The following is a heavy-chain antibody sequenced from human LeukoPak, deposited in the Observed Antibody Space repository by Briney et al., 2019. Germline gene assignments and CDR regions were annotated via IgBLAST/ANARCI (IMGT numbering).Heavy chain of an antibody. D-gene: IGHD6-19*01. V-gene: IGHV4-39*01. CDR3: ASGINGAKWLVQYSFDY. CDR1: GGSISSSSYY. CDR2: IYYSGST. Sequence: SETLSLTCTVSGGSISSSSYYWGWIRQPPGKGLEWIGSIYYSGSTYYNLSLKSRVTISVDTSKSLFSLKLSSVTAADTAVSYCASGINGAKWLVQYSFDYWGHGTLVTVSS. J-gene: IGHJ4*01.